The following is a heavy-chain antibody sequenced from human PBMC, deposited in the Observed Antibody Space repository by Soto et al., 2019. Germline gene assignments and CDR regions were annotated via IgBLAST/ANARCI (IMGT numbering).Heavy chain of an antibody. CDR1: GFTFSSYG. Sequence: QVQLVESGGGVVQPGRSLRLSCAASGFTFSSYGMHWVRQAPGKGLEWVAVIWYDGSNKYYADYVTGRFTISRDNSKNTLYMPMNRMREEGTGVYYGARDTPPPSGVATGGGMDVWGQGTTVTVSS. V-gene: IGHV3-33*01. CDR2: IWYDGSNK. CDR3: ARDTPPPSGVATGGGMDV. D-gene: IGHD2-21*02. J-gene: IGHJ6*02.